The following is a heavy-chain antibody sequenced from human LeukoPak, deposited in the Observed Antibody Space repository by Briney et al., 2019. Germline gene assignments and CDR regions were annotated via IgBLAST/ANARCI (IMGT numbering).Heavy chain of an antibody. V-gene: IGHV4-39*01. CDR1: GGSISSRSDY. D-gene: IGHD4-23*01. CDR3: SRSHDYGGLYFYYYMDV. CDR2: LDSSGST. J-gene: IGHJ6*03. Sequence: ASETLSLTRTVSGGSISSRSDYWGWIRQTPGKGLEWIGNLDSSGSTYYNPSLKSRVTISVGTSKNQFSLNLRSVTAADTAIYFCSRSHDYGGLYFYYYMDVWGKGTTVTVSS.